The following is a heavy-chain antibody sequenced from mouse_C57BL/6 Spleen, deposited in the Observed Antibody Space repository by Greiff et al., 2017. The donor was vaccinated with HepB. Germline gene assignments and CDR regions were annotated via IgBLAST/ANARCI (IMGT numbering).Heavy chain of an antibody. CDR1: GFTFSDYY. CDR2: ISNGGGST. CDR3: ARQGGDYDGFAY. Sequence: EVKLMESGGGLVQPGGSLKLSCAASGFTFSDYYMYWVRQTPEKRLEWVAYISNGGGSTYYPDTVKGRFTISRDNAKNTLYLQMSRLKSEDTAMYYCARQGGDYDGFAYWGQGTLVTVSA. V-gene: IGHV5-12*01. J-gene: IGHJ3*01. D-gene: IGHD2-4*01.